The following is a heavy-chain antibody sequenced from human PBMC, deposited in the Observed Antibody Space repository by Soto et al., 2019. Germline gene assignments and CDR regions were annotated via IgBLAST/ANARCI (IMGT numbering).Heavy chain of an antibody. CDR1: GFPFGENA. CDR2: ISDSGGTT. Sequence: GGSLRLSCAASGFPFGENAMSWVRQAPGKGLEWVSGISDSGGTTYYADSVRGRFTISRDNSKNTIYLKMKSLRAEDSASYYCAKEDTSSGSLDYWGQGALVTVSS. J-gene: IGHJ4*02. V-gene: IGHV3-23*01. D-gene: IGHD6-19*01. CDR3: AKEDTSSGSLDY.